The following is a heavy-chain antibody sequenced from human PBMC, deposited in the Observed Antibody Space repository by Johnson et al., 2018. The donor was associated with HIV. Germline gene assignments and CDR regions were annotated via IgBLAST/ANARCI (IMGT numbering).Heavy chain of an antibody. D-gene: IGHD2-15*01. CDR2: ISGSGGST. CDR1: GFTFSSYA. Sequence: VQLVESGGGLVQPGGSLRLSCAASGFTFSSYAMSWVRQAPGKGLEWVSAISGSGGSTYYADSVKGRFTISRDNSKNTLYLQMNSLRAEDTAVYYCARGGYCRGGSCYPYDAFDIWGQGTMVNVSS. CDR3: ARGGYCRGGSCYPYDAFDI. V-gene: IGHV3-23*04. J-gene: IGHJ3*02.